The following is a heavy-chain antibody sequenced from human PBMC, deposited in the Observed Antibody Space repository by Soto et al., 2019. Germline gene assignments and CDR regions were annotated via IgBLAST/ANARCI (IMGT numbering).Heavy chain of an antibody. Sequence: PGESLKISCKGSGYSFTSYWIGWVRQMPGKGLEWMGIIYPGDSDTRYSPSFQGQVTISADKSISTAYLQWSSLKASDTAMYYCAIPPLPNYDILTGYSTRCGMDVWGQGTTVTVSS. V-gene: IGHV5-51*01. D-gene: IGHD3-9*01. CDR2: IYPGDSDT. CDR3: AIPPLPNYDILTGYSTRCGMDV. J-gene: IGHJ6*02. CDR1: GYSFTSYW.